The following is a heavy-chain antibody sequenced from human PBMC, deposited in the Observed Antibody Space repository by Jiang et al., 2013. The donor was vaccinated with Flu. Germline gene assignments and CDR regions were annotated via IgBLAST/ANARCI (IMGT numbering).Heavy chain of an antibody. V-gene: IGHV4-34*01. CDR1: GGSFSGYY. Sequence: LLKPSETLSLTCAVYGGSFSGYYWSWIRQPPGKGLEWIGEINHSGSTNYNPSLKSRVTISVDTSKNQFSLKLSSVTAADTAVYYCARRDYDFWSGYYTRGWFDPWGQGTLVTVSS. D-gene: IGHD3-3*01. CDR3: ARRDYDFWSGYYTRGWFDP. J-gene: IGHJ5*02. CDR2: INHSGST.